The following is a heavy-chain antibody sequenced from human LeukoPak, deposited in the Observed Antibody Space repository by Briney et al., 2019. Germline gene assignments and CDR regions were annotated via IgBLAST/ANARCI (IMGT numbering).Heavy chain of an antibody. J-gene: IGHJ4*02. CDR2: INHSGST. Sequence: PETLSHTCAVSGDSSSDYYWCSIRQPLGKRLEWIREINHSGSTEYNPPLKSRVTISVDTSKNQFSRMLRSVTAEDTAVYYSASVRPGGMTDFDYWGQGILVTVSS. V-gene: IGHV4-34*01. CDR1: GDSSSDYY. D-gene: IGHD1-26*01. CDR3: ASVRPGGMTDFDY.